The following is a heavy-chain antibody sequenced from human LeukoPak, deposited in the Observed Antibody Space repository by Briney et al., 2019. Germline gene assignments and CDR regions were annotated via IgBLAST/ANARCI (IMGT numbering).Heavy chain of an antibody. Sequence: PGGSLRLSCAASGFTFSSYAMTWVRQAPGKGLAWVSSISKSDGSAYYADSVKGRFTISRDNSKNTVYLHMDSLRVEDTAISYCARGALIPDFRGQGTLVTVSS. CDR2: ISKSDGSA. CDR1: GFTFSSYA. V-gene: IGHV3-23*01. CDR3: ARGALIPDF. J-gene: IGHJ4*02. D-gene: IGHD2-21*01.